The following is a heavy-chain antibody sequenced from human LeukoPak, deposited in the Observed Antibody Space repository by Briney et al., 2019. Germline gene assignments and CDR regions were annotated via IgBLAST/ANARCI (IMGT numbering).Heavy chain of an antibody. D-gene: IGHD2-21*02. V-gene: IGHV4-4*07. J-gene: IGHJ5*02. Sequence: TPSETLSLTCTVSGGSISGYYWSWIRQPAGKGLEWIGRIYTSGSTNYNPSLKSRVTMSVDTSKNQFSLKLSSVTAADTAVYYCAREKGTEVRYCGGDCYDWFDPWGQGTLVTVSS. CDR2: IYTSGST. CDR3: AREKGTEVRYCGGDCYDWFDP. CDR1: GGSISGYY.